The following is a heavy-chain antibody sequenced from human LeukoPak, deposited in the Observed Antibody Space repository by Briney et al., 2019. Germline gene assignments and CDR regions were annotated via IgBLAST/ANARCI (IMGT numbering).Heavy chain of an antibody. CDR3: AKDHLPGRDYYYMDV. CDR2: ITGSGGTT. J-gene: IGHJ6*03. CDR1: GFTFSFYG. V-gene: IGHV3-23*01. Sequence: GGSLRLSCVAPGFTFSFYGMTWVRQAPGKGLEWVSGITGSGGTTYSADSVKGRFTISRDNSKNTLYLQMNSLRAEDTALYYCAKDHLPGRDYYYMDVWGKGTTVTVSS.